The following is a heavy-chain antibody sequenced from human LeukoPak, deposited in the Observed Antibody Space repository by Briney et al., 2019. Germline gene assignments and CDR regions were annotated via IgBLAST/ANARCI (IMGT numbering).Heavy chain of an antibody. Sequence: PGGSLRLSCAASGFTFSISAMSWVRQAPGMGLQWVSTITDSGGSAYYADSVNGRFSISRDNSKNTLYLQMNGLRAEDTALYYCVQKTAFDYWGQGTLVTVSS. CDR2: ITDSGGSA. CDR1: GFTFSISA. V-gene: IGHV3-23*01. CDR3: VQKTAFDY. J-gene: IGHJ4*02.